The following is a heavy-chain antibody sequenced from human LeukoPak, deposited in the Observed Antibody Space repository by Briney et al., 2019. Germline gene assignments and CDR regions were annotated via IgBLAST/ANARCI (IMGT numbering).Heavy chain of an antibody. CDR3: ARQSGYYDFWSGYLY. J-gene: IGHJ4*02. CDR1: GGSFSGYY. V-gene: IGHV4-34*01. CDR2: INHSGST. D-gene: IGHD3-3*01. Sequence: SETLSLTCAVYGGSFSGYYWSWIRQPPGKGLEWIGEINHSGSTNYNPFLKSRVTTSIDTSKNQFSLKLSSVTAADTAVYYCARQSGYYDFWSGYLYWGQGTLVTVSS.